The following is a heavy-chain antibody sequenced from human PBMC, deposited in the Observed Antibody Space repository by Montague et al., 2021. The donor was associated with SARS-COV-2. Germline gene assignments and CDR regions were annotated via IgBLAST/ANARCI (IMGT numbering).Heavy chain of an antibody. CDR2: IYHNGKT. V-gene: IGHV4-59*04. J-gene: IGHJ4*02. CDR3: AVELNYFFDY. CDR1: GESFSGYH. Sequence: SETLSLTCAVYGESFSGYHWSWVRQPPGKALEWIGSIYHNGKTYYNPSLERRALLSIDTSKNQFSLRLSSVIASDTAVYYCAVELNYFFDYWGQGFLVSVSS. D-gene: IGHD1-7*01.